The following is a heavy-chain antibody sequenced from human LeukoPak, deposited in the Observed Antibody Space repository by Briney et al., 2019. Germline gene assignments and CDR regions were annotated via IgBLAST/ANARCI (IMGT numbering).Heavy chain of an antibody. J-gene: IGHJ4*02. CDR3: ARIYSGSYHFEY. CDR2: IKQDGSEK. D-gene: IGHD1-26*01. V-gene: IGHV3-7*01. CDR1: GFISNSYW. Sequence: GGSLRLSCAASGFISNSYWMSWVRQAPGKGLEWVANIKQDGSEKNYADSVKGRFTISRDNAKNSLYLQMNTLRAEDTAVYYCARIYSGSYHFEYWGQGTLVIVSS.